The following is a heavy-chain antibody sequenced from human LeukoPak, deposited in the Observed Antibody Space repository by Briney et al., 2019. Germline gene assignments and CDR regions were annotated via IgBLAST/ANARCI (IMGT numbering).Heavy chain of an antibody. CDR3: AREREAFVI. CDR1: GFTVSSSY. CDR2: IYSGGTT. V-gene: IGHV3-53*01. Sequence: PGGSLRLSCAASGFTVSSSYMSWVRQAPGKGLEWVSVIYSGGTTYYADSVKGRFTISRDNSKNTLYLQMNSLRAGDTAMYYCAREREAFVIWGQGTMVTVSS. J-gene: IGHJ3*02.